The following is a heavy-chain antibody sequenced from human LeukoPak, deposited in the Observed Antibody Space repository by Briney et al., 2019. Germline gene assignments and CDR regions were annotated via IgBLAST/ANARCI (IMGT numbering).Heavy chain of an antibody. D-gene: IGHD3-10*01. CDR1: GESIISSYF. CDR3: AKYASGSLVV. J-gene: IGHJ4*02. V-gene: IGHV4-4*07. Sequence: PSETLSLTCTVSGESIISSYFWSWIRQPAGKGLEWVGRIYNTGSTDFNPSLKSRVTMSVDTSKNQFSLKLSSVTAAATAVYYCAKYASGSLVVWGQGTLVTVSS. CDR2: IYNTGST.